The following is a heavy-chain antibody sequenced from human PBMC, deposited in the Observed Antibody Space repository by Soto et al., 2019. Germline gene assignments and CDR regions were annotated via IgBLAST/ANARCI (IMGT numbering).Heavy chain of an antibody. CDR3: ARDQGITTFGVYSMSYSGMYV. V-gene: IGHV1-58*01. J-gene: IGHJ6*02. D-gene: IGHD3-3*01. Sequence: SVKVSCKASGFTFTSSAVQWVRQARGQRLEWIGWIVVGSGNTNYAQKFQERVTITRDMSTSAAYMDLRSLRSDDTAVYYCARDQGITTFGVYSMSYSGMYVWGQETTLTVSS. CDR1: GFTFTSSA. CDR2: IVVGSGNT.